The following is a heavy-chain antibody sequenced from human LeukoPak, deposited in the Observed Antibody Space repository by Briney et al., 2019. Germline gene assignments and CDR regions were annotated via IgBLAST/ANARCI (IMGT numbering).Heavy chain of an antibody. D-gene: IGHD3-22*01. CDR1: GFTFITYS. CDR3: ARGSTYYDSSGQVPFDY. Sequence: PGGSLRLSCAASGFTFITYSMNWVRQAPGKGLEWVSYISSSSSTIYYADSVKGRFTISRDNAKNSLYLQMNSLRAEDTAVYYCARGSTYYDSSGQVPFDYWGQGTLVTVSS. J-gene: IGHJ4*02. V-gene: IGHV3-48*01. CDR2: ISSSSSTI.